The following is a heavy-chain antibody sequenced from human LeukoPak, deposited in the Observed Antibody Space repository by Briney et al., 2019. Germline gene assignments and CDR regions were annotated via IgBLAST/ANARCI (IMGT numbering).Heavy chain of an antibody. CDR2: ISWNSGSI. CDR1: GFTFDDYA. Sequence: PGRSLRLSCAASGFTFDDYAMHWVRQAPGKGLEWVSGISWNSGSIGYADSVKGRFTISRDNAKNSLYLQMNSLRAEDTALYYCAKLRSDTAMMDAFDIWGQGTMVTVSS. V-gene: IGHV3-9*01. D-gene: IGHD5-18*01. J-gene: IGHJ3*02. CDR3: AKLRSDTAMMDAFDI.